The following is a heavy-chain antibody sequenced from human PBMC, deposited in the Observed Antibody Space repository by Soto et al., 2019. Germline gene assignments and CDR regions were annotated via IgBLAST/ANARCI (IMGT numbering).Heavy chain of an antibody. CDR1: GGSISSGGYY. CDR3: AREATVDTAMVPSGYYYYYGMDV. J-gene: IGHJ6*02. D-gene: IGHD5-18*01. CDR2: IYYSGST. Sequence: SETLSLTCTVSGGSISSGGYYWSWIRQHPGKGLEWIGYIYYSGSTYYNPSLKSRVTISVDTSKNQFSLKLSSVTAADTAVYYCAREATVDTAMVPSGYYYYYGMDVWGQGTTVTVSS. V-gene: IGHV4-31*03.